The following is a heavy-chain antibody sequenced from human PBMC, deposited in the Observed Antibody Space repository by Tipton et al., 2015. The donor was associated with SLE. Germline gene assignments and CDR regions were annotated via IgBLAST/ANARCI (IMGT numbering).Heavy chain of an antibody. J-gene: IGHJ4*02. Sequence: QLVQSGAEVKKPGASVKVSCKASGYTFTSYDINWVRQATGQGLEWMGWMNPNNGDTDYAQKFQGRVTMTRNTSISTAYMELSILRSEDTAVYYGARGSGTYYNDIDYWGQGTLVPVSS. D-gene: IGHD3-10*01. CDR3: ARGSGTYYNDIDY. CDR1: GYTFTSYD. V-gene: IGHV1-8*01. CDR2: MNPNNGDT.